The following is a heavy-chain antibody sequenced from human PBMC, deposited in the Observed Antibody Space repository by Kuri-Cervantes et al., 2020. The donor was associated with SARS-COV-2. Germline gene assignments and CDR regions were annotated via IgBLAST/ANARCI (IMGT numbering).Heavy chain of an antibody. V-gene: IGHV4-39*01. CDR1: GGCISSSSYY. J-gene: IGHJ5*02. Sequence: GSLRLSCTVSGGCISSSSYYWGWIRQPPGKGLEWIGSIYYSGSTYYNPSLKSRVTISVDTSKNQFSLKLSSVTAADTAVYYCARQMMSSITIFGVVITRNWFDPWGQGTLVTVSS. D-gene: IGHD3-3*01. CDR3: ARQMMSSITIFGVVITRNWFDP. CDR2: IYYSGST.